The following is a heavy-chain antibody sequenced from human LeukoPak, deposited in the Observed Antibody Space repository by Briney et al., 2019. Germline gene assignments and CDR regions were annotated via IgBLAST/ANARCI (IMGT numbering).Heavy chain of an antibody. J-gene: IGHJ6*02. CDR1: GFTFSSYA. V-gene: IGHV3-33*08. CDR3: ARLRYYYYGMDV. Sequence: GGSLRLSCAASGFTFSSYALTWVRQAPGKGLEWVAVIWYDGSNKYYADSVKGRFTISRDNSKNTLYLQMNSLRAEDTAVYYCARLRYYYYGMDVWGQGTTVTVSS. CDR2: IWYDGSNK.